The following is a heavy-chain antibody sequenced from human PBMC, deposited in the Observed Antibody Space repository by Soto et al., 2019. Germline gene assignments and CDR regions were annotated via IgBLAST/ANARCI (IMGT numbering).Heavy chain of an antibody. CDR2: TYFRSKWYN. D-gene: IGHD5-12*01. Sequence: SHTLALTCAISGASVSSNTASWNWISQSPSRGLEWLGRTYFRSKWYNYYAVSVESRIIINPDTSNNKFSLQLNSVTPEDTAVYFCAKGDNLGPKTGYAFDPWGQGIMVTVSS. J-gene: IGHJ5*02. CDR3: AKGDNLGPKTGYAFDP. V-gene: IGHV6-1*01. CDR1: GASVSSNTAS.